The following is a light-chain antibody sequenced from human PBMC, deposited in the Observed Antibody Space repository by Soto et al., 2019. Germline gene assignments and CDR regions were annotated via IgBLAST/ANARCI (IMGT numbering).Light chain of an antibody. CDR2: GAS. V-gene: IGKV3-20*01. CDR1: QSVSSSY. Sequence: EMVVTQSPGTLSLSAGGRATLSCRARQSVSSSYLAWYQQKPGQAPRLLIYGASSRATGMPDRFSGIGSRTDYTLTIRRLEPEDFAVYYCQQYVSSWTFGQGTKEEIK. CDR3: QQYVSSWT. J-gene: IGKJ1*01.